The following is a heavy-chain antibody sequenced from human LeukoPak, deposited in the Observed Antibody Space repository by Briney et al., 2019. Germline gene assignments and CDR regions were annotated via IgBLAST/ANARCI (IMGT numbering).Heavy chain of an antibody. V-gene: IGHV3-11*05. J-gene: IGHJ4*02. CDR2: ISSSSSYT. Sequence: GGSLRLSCAASGFTFSDYYVSWIRQAPGKGLEWVSYISSSSSYTNYADSVKGRFTISRDNAKNSLYLQMNSLRAEDTAVYYCARDPLYCSSTSCYDYWGQGTLVTVSS. D-gene: IGHD2-2*01. CDR3: ARDPLYCSSTSCYDY. CDR1: GFTFSDYY.